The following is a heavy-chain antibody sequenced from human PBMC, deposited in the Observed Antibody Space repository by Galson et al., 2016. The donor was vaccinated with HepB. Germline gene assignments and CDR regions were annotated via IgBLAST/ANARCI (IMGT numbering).Heavy chain of an antibody. CDR2: LSGTTNYV. CDR3: ARDRWCGPDCFYFDF. CDR1: GFDFSSYG. D-gene: IGHD2-21*02. Sequence: SLRLSCAASGFDFSSYGMNWVRQAPGKGLEWVSSLSGTTNYVFYADSVKGRFSPSRDNAENTLYLQMNNLRADDTATYFCARDRWCGPDCFYFDFWGQGALVTVAS. J-gene: IGHJ4*02. V-gene: IGHV3-21*06.